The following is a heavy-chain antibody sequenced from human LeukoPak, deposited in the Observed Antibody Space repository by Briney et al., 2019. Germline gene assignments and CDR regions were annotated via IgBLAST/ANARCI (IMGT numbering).Heavy chain of an antibody. D-gene: IGHD6-13*01. CDR3: ARDLGGIAADGTVGWCDP. CDR1: GFTFSSFS. V-gene: IGHV3-48*01. J-gene: IGHJ5*02. CDR2: ISISSSTI. Sequence: QPGGTLRLSSAASGFTFSSFSMNWGRPAPGKGLEWVSYISISSSTIYYADSVKGRITISRDKAKNSLYLQMNSLGVEDTAVYYCARDLGGIAADGTVGWCDPWGQGTLVTVSS.